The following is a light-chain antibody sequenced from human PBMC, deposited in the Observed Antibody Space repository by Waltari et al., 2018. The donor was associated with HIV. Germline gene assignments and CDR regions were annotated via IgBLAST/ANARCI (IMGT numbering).Light chain of an antibody. CDR3: QQRNKWPST. Sequence: EIVLTQSPATLSLSPGERATLSCRASQSVIRYLGWYQHKPGQAPRLLIYYVSNRATGIPARFSGSGSGTDFTLTISSLEPEDSAVYYCQQRNKWPSTFGGGTKVEIK. CDR2: YVS. V-gene: IGKV3-11*01. CDR1: QSVIRY. J-gene: IGKJ4*01.